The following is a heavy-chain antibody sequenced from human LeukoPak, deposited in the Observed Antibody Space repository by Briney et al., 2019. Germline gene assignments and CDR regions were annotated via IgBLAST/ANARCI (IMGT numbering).Heavy chain of an antibody. Sequence: PGGSLRLSCAASGFTVSRNFMNWVRQAPGKGLEWVSVIYTGGNTYYADSVKGRFTIYRDKSKNTLYLQMNSLRVEDTAVYYCARQDTFDIWGQGTMVTVSS. V-gene: IGHV3-66*02. J-gene: IGHJ3*02. CDR1: GFTVSRNF. CDR3: ARQDTFDI. CDR2: IYTGGNT.